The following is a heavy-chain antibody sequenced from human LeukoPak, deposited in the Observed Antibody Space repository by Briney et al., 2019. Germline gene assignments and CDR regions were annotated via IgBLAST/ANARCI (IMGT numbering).Heavy chain of an antibody. J-gene: IGHJ5*02. D-gene: IGHD2-2*01. CDR1: GFTFSSYG. V-gene: IGHV3-33*08. CDR2: IWYDGSNK. Sequence: GGSLRLSCAASGFTFSSYGMHWVRQAPGKGLEWVAVIWYDGSNKYYADSVKGRFTISRDNSKNTLYLQMNSLRAEDAAVYYCARDLGYCSSTNCYGDKWFDPWGQGTLVTVSS. CDR3: ARDLGYCSSTNCYGDKWFDP.